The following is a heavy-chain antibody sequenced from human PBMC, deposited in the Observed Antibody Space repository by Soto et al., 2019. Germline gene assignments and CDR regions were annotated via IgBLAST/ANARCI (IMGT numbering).Heavy chain of an antibody. V-gene: IGHV4-31*03. D-gene: IGHD3-16*01. CDR2: IYYSGST. CDR1: GGSISSGGYY. Sequence: SETLSLTCTVSGGSISSGGYYWSWIRQHPGKGLEWIGYIYYSGSTYYNPSLKSRVTISVDTSKNQFSLKLSSVTAADTAVYYCARGLGVDYDYYYGMDVWGQGTTVTVSS. CDR3: ARGLGVDYDYYYGMDV. J-gene: IGHJ6*02.